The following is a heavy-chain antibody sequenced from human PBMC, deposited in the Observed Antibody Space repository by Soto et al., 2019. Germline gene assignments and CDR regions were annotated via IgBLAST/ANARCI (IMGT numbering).Heavy chain of an antibody. J-gene: IGHJ4*02. CDR2: IYSSGST. V-gene: IGHV4-59*01. D-gene: IGHD5-18*01. CDR3: ARDHPHSYGVYYFDY. CDR1: GCSISNYY. Sequence: PSETLSLTCTVSGCSISNYYWHWIRQSPGKGLEWIGYIYSSGSTHYNPSLQNRVTISIDTSKNQVSLKVNSVTAADTAVYYCARDHPHSYGVYYFDYWGQGTPVTVSS.